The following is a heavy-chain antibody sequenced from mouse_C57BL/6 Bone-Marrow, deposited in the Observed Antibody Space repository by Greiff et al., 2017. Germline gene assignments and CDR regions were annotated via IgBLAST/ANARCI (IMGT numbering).Heavy chain of an antibody. Sequence: QVQLQQPGAELVRPGSSVKLSCKASGYTFTSYWMDWVKQRPGQGLEWIGNIYPSDSDTHYNQKFKDKATLTVDKSSSTAYMQLSSLTSEDSAVYYGGRSGDQATAMDGRGKGASVTVAS. J-gene: IGHJ4*01. CDR2: IYPSDSDT. D-gene: IGHD3-2*02. V-gene: IGHV1-61*01. CDR1: GYTFTSYW. CDR3: GRSGDQATAMDG.